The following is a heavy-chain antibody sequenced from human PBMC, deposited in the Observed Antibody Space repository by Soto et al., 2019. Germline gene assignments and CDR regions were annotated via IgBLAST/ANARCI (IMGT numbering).Heavy chain of an antibody. CDR2: IYYSGGT. J-gene: IGHJ4*02. D-gene: IGHD2-2*03. V-gene: IGHV4-39*01. CDR1: GGSVSSTSYY. CDR3: ARHVHGYCSSIICHVDY. Sequence: QLQLQESGPGLVKPSETLSLTCTVSGGSVSSTSYYWGWIRQPPGKGLEWIGAIYYSGGTYYNPSLKSRVTISVDTSKNQFSLKLSSVTATDTAVYYCARHVHGYCSSIICHVDYWGQGTLVTVSS.